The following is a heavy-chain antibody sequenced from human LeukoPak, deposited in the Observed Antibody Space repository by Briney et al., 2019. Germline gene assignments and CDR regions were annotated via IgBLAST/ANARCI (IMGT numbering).Heavy chain of an antibody. Sequence: GASVKVSCKASGYTFTSYGISWVRQAPGQGLEWMGWISAYNGNANYAQKLQGRVTMTTDTSTSTGYMELRSLRSDDTAVYYCARDSGSYSLHLDYWGQGTLVTVSS. V-gene: IGHV1-18*01. CDR3: ARDSGSYSLHLDY. CDR1: GYTFTSYG. CDR2: ISAYNGNA. D-gene: IGHD1-26*01. J-gene: IGHJ4*02.